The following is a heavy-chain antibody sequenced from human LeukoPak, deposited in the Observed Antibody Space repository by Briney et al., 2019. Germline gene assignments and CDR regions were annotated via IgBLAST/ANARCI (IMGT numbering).Heavy chain of an antibody. CDR2: ISSSGSII. CDR1: GFTFSDYY. Sequence: GGSLRLSCAASGFTFSDYYMNWIRQTPGKGLEWVSYISSSGSIIYYADSVKGRFTISRDNSKNTLYLQMNSLRAEDTAVYYCAKEGSGSYYSYYYYYMDVWGKGTTVTISS. D-gene: IGHD1-26*01. J-gene: IGHJ6*03. V-gene: IGHV3-11*04. CDR3: AKEGSGSYYSYYYYYMDV.